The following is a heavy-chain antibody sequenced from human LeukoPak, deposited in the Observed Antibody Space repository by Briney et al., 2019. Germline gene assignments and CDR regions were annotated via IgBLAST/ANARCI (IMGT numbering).Heavy chain of an antibody. V-gene: IGHV4-38-2*01. CDR1: GFSFSNYG. CDR2: IYHSGST. D-gene: IGHD3-10*01. Sequence: GSLRLSCAASGFSFSNYGMNWVRQPPGKGLEWIGSIYHSGSTYYNPSLKSRVTISVDTSKNQFSLKLSSVTAADTAVYYCARTGKDSNYYYYYMDVWGKGTTVTVSS. CDR3: ARTGKDSNYYYYYMDV. J-gene: IGHJ6*03.